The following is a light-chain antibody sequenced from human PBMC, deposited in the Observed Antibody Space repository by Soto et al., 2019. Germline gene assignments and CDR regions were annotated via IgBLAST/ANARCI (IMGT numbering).Light chain of an antibody. CDR2: DVS. J-gene: IGLJ1*01. V-gene: IGLV2-14*01. CDR1: SSDVGAYNY. CDR3: SSYTSNSTLYV. Sequence: QSALTKPASVSGSPGQSITISCTGTSSDVGAYNYVSWYQQHPGKAPKLIIYDVSNRPSGVSNRFSGSKSGNTASLTISGLQAEDEADYYCSSYTSNSTLYVFGTGTKLTVL.